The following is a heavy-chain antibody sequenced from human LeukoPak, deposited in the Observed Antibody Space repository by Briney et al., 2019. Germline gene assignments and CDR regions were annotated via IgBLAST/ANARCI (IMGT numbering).Heavy chain of an antibody. V-gene: IGHV3-30-3*01. CDR3: ARSSGPHDAFDI. CDR1: GFTFSSYA. J-gene: IGHJ3*02. D-gene: IGHD3-22*01. CDR2: IAYDGSNK. Sequence: GGSLRLSCAASGFTFSSYAMHWVRQAPGKGLEWVAVIAYDGSNKYYADSVKGRFTISRDNSKNTLYLQMNSLRAEDTAVYYCARSSGPHDAFDIWGQGTMVTVSS.